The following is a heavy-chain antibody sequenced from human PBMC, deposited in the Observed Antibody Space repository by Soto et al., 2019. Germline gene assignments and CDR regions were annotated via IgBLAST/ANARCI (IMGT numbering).Heavy chain of an antibody. V-gene: IGHV4-59*08. CDR2: IYYSGST. Sequence: SETLSLTCTVSGGSISSYYWSWIRQPPGKGLEWIGNIYYSGSTNYNPSLKSRVTISVDTSKNQFSLKLSSVTAADTAVYYCARLNFSSIAAARFHLQEETNYYYYYGMDVWGQGTTVTVSS. CDR1: GGSISSYY. CDR3: ARLNFSSIAAARFHLQEETNYYYYYGMDV. J-gene: IGHJ6*02. D-gene: IGHD6-13*01.